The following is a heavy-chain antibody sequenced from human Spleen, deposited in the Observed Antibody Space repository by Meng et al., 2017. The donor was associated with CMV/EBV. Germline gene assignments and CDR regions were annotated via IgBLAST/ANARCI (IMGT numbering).Heavy chain of an antibody. D-gene: IGHD3-3*01. V-gene: IGHV1-18*01. CDR2: ISAHNGDT. J-gene: IGHJ4*02. Sequence: ASVKVSCKASGYTFASYDISWVRQAPGQGFEWMGWISAHNGDTNYAQRLQGRVTMTTDTSTSKAYMELRILKSDDTDVYYCARDPGYGAIRRYYDFWSGYGRPLDWGQGTLVTVSS. CDR3: ARDPGYGAIRRYYDFWSGYGRPLD. CDR1: GYTFASYD.